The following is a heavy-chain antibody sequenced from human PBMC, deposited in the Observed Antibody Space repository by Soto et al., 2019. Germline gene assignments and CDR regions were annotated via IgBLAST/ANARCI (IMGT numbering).Heavy chain of an antibody. CDR2: IYYSAYSGTT. CDR3: ARGHGNLDY. V-gene: IGHV4-31*03. Sequence: SETLSLTCTVSGGSINSGGFYWTWIRQHPGKGLEWIGNIYYSAYSGTTYYNPSLKSRITISADTSKNQFSLRLSSVTAADTAVYYCARGHGNLDYWGYGSLVTVSS. CDR1: GGSINSGGFY. J-gene: IGHJ4*01.